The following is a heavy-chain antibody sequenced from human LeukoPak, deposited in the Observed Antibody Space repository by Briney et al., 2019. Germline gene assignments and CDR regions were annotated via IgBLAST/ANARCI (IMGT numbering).Heavy chain of an antibody. J-gene: IGHJ3*02. CDR1: GGSISSYY. V-gene: IGHV4-59*08. D-gene: IGHD6-13*01. CDR3: ARRSSSWYGGPFDI. CDR2: IYYSGST. Sequence: SETLSLTCTVSGGSISSYYWSWIRQPPGKGLEWIGYIYYSGSTNYNPSLKSRVTISVDTSKNQFSLKLSSVTAADTAVYYCARRSSSWYGGPFDIWGQGTMVTVSS.